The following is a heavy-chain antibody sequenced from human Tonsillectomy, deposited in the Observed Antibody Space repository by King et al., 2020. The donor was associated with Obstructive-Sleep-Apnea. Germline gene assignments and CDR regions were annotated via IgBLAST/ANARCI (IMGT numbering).Heavy chain of an antibody. CDR1: GDSVSSNSAA. CDR3: ARDNFPNTAMVRFHYFDY. D-gene: IGHD5-18*01. CDR2: TYYRSKWYN. V-gene: IGHV6-1*01. J-gene: IGHJ4*02. Sequence: VQLQQSGPGLVKPSQTLSLTCAISGDSVSSNSAAWNWIRQSPSRGLEWLGRTYYRSKWYNDYAVSVKSRITINPDTSKNQCSLQLNSVTPEDTAVYYCARDNFPNTAMVRFHYFDYWGQGTLVTVSS.